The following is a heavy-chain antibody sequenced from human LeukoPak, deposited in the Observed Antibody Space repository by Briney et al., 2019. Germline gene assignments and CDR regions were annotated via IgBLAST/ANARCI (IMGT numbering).Heavy chain of an antibody. V-gene: IGHV1-2*02. CDR3: SRVYSLNDFDY. Sequence: DSVKVSCKSSGYTFTDHFIHWVRQAPGQGLEWVGEINPYNGYTKYAWRLQGRVTMTRDTSISTAFMERSRLTADDPAGYYLSRVYSLNDFDYWGQGTLVTVAS. D-gene: IGHD1-1*01. CDR2: INPYNGYT. CDR1: GYTFTDHF. J-gene: IGHJ4*02.